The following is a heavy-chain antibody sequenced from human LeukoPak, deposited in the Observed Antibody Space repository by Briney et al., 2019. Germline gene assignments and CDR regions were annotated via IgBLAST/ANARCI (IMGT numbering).Heavy chain of an antibody. CDR2: IDVFDSYT. CDR3: AGLGFGQVGGMDV. V-gene: IGHV5-10-1*01. Sequence: GESLKISCKGSGYSFTSYWITWVRQMPGKGLEWMGRIDVFDSYTNYSPSFQGLVTISVDESTNTAYLQWSSLKASDTAIYYCAGLGFGQVGGMDVWGQGTTVTVSS. CDR1: GYSFTSYW. D-gene: IGHD3/OR15-3a*01. J-gene: IGHJ6*02.